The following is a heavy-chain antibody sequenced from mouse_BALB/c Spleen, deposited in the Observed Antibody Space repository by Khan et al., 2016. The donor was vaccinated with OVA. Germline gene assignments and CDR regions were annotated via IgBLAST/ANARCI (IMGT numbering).Heavy chain of an antibody. J-gene: IGHJ3*01. Sequence: EVELVESGGDLVKPGGSLKLSCAASGFTFSSYSMSWVRQTPDKRLEWVATISSDGDYTYYPDSVKGRFTISRDNAKNTLYLQMSSLKSEDTAMYYCASHLTGSFAYWGQGTLDTVSA. CDR3: ASHLTGSFAY. CDR2: ISSDGDYT. D-gene: IGHD4-1*01. V-gene: IGHV5-6*01. CDR1: GFTFSSYS.